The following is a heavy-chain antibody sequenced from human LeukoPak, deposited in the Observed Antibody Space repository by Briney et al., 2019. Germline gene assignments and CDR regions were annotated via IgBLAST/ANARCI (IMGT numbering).Heavy chain of an antibody. Sequence: SETLSLTCTVSGGSISSYYWSWLRQTPGKGLEWIGYVYYSGNTNYNPSLKSRVTISIDTSKNQFSLKLSYVTAVDTAVYYCARVGYSYGFDPWGQGTLVTVSS. CDR2: VYYSGNT. D-gene: IGHD5-18*01. CDR3: ARVGYSYGFDP. CDR1: GGSISSYY. V-gene: IGHV4-59*08. J-gene: IGHJ5*02.